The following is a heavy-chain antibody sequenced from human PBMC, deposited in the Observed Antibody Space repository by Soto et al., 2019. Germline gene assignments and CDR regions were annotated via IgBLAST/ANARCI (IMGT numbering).Heavy chain of an antibody. J-gene: IGHJ6*02. CDR1: GGPFSSFP. CDR3: ARGTVTGSEYNYYYYGMDV. Sequence: QVQLVQSGAEVKKPGSSVKVSAKASGGPFSSFPINWGGQAPEQGLDGMGGIIPIFVTTNYAQKLQGRVKLTADESTRTAYMELSTLRSEDTAVYYCARGTVTGSEYNYYYYGMDVWGHGTTVTVSS. V-gene: IGHV1-69*12. CDR2: IIPIFVTT. D-gene: IGHD1-1*01.